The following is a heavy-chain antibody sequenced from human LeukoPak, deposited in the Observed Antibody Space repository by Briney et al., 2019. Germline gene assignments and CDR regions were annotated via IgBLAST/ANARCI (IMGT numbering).Heavy chain of an antibody. CDR3: ARVTREEEYYFDY. D-gene: IGHD2-21*02. J-gene: IGHJ4*02. CDR1: GGSISSGGYS. Sequence: SETLSLTCAVSGGSISSGGYSWSWIRQPPGKGLEWIGYIYHSGSTYYNPSLKSRVTISVDRSKNQFSLKLSSVTAADTAAYYCARVTREEEYYFDYWGQGTLVTVSS. V-gene: IGHV4-30-2*01. CDR2: IYHSGST.